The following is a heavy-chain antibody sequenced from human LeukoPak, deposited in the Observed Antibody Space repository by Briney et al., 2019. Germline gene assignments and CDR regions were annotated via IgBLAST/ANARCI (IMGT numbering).Heavy chain of an antibody. CDR3: ARSRGYGYGWDC. J-gene: IGHJ4*02. V-gene: IGHV1-24*01. CDR1: GYSLSHLC. CDR2: FDPEDEET. D-gene: IGHD5-18*01. Sequence: ASVKVSCKVSGYSLSHLCMHWVRQAPGKGLEWLGGFDPEDEETVYAPTFQDRISMTEDTSTHTSYLELSGLTSDDTAVYYCARSRGYGYGWDCWGQGTLVTVSS.